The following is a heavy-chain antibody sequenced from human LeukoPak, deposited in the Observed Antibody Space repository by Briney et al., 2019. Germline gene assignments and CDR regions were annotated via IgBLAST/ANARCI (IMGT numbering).Heavy chain of an antibody. V-gene: IGHV3-21*01. Sequence: GGSLRLSCAASGFTFSSYTMNWVRQAPGKGLEWVSSISSSRSYIYYADSVKGRFTISRDNAKNSLYLQMNSLRAEDTAVYYCARAAYDSSGSGYFQHWGQGTLVTVPS. J-gene: IGHJ1*01. CDR3: ARAAYDSSGSGYFQH. CDR1: GFTFSSYT. D-gene: IGHD3-22*01. CDR2: ISSSRSYI.